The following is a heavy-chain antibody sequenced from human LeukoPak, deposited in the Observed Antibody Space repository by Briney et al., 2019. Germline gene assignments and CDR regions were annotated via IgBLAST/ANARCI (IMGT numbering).Heavy chain of an antibody. CDR2: ISSSSSYI. V-gene: IGHV3-21*01. D-gene: IGHD3-9*01. CDR1: GFTFSSYS. J-gene: IGHJ4*02. CDR3: ARDTESYYDILTD. Sequence: GGSLRLSCAASGFTFSSYSMNWVRQAPGKGLEWVSSISSSSSYIYYADSVKGRFTISRDNAKNSLYLQMNSLSAEDTAVYYCARDTESYYDILTDWGQGTLVTVSS.